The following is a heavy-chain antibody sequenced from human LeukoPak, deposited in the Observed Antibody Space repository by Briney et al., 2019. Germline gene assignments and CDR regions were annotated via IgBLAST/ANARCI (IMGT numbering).Heavy chain of an antibody. Sequence: ASVKVSCKASGYTFTSYAISWVRQAPGQGLEWMGGIIPIFGTANYAQKFQGRVTITADESTSTAYMELSSLRSEDTAVYYCARGMLYYYDSSGYYYANDAFDIRGQGTMVTVSS. V-gene: IGHV1-69*13. CDR1: GYTFTSYA. D-gene: IGHD3-22*01. CDR3: ARGMLYYYDSSGYYYANDAFDI. CDR2: IIPIFGTA. J-gene: IGHJ3*02.